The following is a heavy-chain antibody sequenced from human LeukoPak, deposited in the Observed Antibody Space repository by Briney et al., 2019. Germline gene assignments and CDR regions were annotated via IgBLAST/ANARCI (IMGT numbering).Heavy chain of an antibody. V-gene: IGHV3-23*01. Sequence: GGSLRLSCAASGFTFSNYAMSWVRQAPGKGLEWVSAIVGSGGSTYYADSVKGRFTISRDYSKNTLFLQMNSLRVEDTALYYCSKWGDYDVLTGYYDSDFWGQGTLVTVSS. J-gene: IGHJ4*02. CDR1: GFTFSNYA. D-gene: IGHD3-9*01. CDR2: IVGSGGST. CDR3: SKWGDYDVLTGYYDSDF.